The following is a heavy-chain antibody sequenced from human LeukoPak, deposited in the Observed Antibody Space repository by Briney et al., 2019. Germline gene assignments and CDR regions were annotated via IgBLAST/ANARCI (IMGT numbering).Heavy chain of an antibody. Sequence: SVKVSCKASGGTFSSYTISWVRQAPGQGLEWMGRIIPILGIANYAQKFQGRVTITADKSTSTAYLDLSSLRSEDTAVYYCAREGGSIYIAAAGYNWFDPWGQGTLVTVSS. V-gene: IGHV1-69*04. CDR1: GGTFSSYT. D-gene: IGHD6-13*01. CDR3: AREGGSIYIAAAGYNWFDP. J-gene: IGHJ5*02. CDR2: IIPILGIA.